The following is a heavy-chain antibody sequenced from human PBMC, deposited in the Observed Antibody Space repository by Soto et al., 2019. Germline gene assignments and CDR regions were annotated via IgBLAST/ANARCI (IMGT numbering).Heavy chain of an antibody. CDR2: SGDSA. CDR1: GFTFSRYA. CDR3: AKGVGSSGYYPFDY. D-gene: IGHD3-22*01. V-gene: IGHV3-23*01. Sequence: EVQLLESGGGLVQPGGSLRLSCAASGFTFSRYAMSWVRQAPGKGLEWVSASGDSAYHADSVKGRFTISRDNSKNKLHLQMNSLRAEDTAVYYCAKGVGSSGYYPFDYWGQGTLVTVSS. J-gene: IGHJ4*02.